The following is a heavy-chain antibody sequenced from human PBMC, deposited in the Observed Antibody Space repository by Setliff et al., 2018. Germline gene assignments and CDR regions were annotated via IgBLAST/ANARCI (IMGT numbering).Heavy chain of an antibody. CDR3: ARVPNFWSGYLDY. V-gene: IGHV4-39*01. D-gene: IGHD3-3*01. Sequence: SETLSLTCTVSGGSISSSSYYWGWIRQPPGKGLEWIGSIYYSGSTYYNPSLKSRVTISVDTSKNQFSLKLNSVTAADTAVYYCARVPNFWSGYLDYWGQGTLVTSPQ. J-gene: IGHJ4*02. CDR1: GGSISSSSYY. CDR2: IYYSGST.